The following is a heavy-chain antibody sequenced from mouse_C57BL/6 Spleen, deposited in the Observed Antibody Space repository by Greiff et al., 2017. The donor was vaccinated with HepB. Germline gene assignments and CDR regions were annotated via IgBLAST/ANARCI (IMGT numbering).Heavy chain of an antibody. CDR1: GYTFTDYN. Sequence: EVQLQQSGPELVKPGASVKIPCKASGYTFTDYNMDWVKQSHGKSLEWIGDINPNNGGTIYNQKFKGKATLTVDKSSSTAYMELRSLTSEDTAVYYCARGLRRGRGLAYWGQGTLVTVSA. D-gene: IGHD2-4*01. CDR3: ARGLRRGRGLAY. V-gene: IGHV1-18*01. J-gene: IGHJ3*01. CDR2: INPNNGGT.